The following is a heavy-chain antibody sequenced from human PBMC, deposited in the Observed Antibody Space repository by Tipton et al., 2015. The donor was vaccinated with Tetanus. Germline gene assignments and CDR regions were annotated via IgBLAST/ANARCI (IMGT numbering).Heavy chain of an antibody. CDR3: ARDIAIVRARDWYFDV. Sequence: QVQLVQSGGGVVQPGRSLRLSCAASGFTFRSYGMHWVRQAPGKGLEWVALIWYDGSNKNYADSVKGRFTISRDNSKNTLYLQMNSLSAEDTAVYYCARDIAIVRARDWYFDVWGRGTLVTVSS. D-gene: IGHD2/OR15-2a*01. J-gene: IGHJ2*01. CDR2: IWYDGSNK. CDR1: GFTFRSYG. V-gene: IGHV3-33*01.